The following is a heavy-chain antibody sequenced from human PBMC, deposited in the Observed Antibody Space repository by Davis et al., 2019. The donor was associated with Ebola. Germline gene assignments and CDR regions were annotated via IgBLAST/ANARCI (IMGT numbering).Heavy chain of an antibody. CDR1: GFTVSSNH. D-gene: IGHD6-19*01. V-gene: IGHV3-53*05. J-gene: IGHJ4*02. CDR3: ATTQWLREFDY. Sequence: GESLKISCAASGFTVSSNHMSWVRQAPGKGLEWVSVIYDHSTAYADSVRRRFIISRDKSNNTLYLEMNSLRVDDTAVYYCATTQWLREFDYWGQGTLVTVSS. CDR2: IYDHST.